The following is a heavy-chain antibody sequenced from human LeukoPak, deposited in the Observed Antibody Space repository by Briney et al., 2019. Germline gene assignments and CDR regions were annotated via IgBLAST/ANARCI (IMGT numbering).Heavy chain of an antibody. V-gene: IGHV3-48*01. CDR3: ARAGSYGSGDY. J-gene: IGHJ4*02. D-gene: IGHD3-10*01. CDR1: GFTFRTYC. Sequence: GGSLRLSCAASGFTFRTYCINWVRQAPGKGLEWISYISSSSSTIYYADSVKGRFTVSRDNAKNSLHLQMNSLRAEDTAVYYCARAGSYGSGDYWGQGTLVTVSS. CDR2: ISSSSSTI.